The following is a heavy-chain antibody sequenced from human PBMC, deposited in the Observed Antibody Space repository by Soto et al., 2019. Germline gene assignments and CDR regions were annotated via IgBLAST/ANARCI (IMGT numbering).Heavy chain of an antibody. Sequence: QVLLQESGPGLVQPSGTLSLSCVVSGVSISSNYYWGWVRQPPGKGLEWLVDISHIGSVNYNPSLKSRVTVSMDMSQNQFSLKVNSVTAADTAVYYCARSFGWYAIDYWGQGTLVIVSS. CDR2: ISHIGSV. J-gene: IGHJ4*02. D-gene: IGHD6-19*01. CDR1: GVSISSNYY. V-gene: IGHV4-4*02. CDR3: ARSFGWYAIDY.